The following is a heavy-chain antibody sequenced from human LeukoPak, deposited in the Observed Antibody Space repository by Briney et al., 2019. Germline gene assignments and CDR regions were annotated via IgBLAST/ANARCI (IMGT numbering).Heavy chain of an antibody. V-gene: IGHV1-69*05. J-gene: IGHJ4*02. CDR3: AEDGIRDFD. CDR2: IIPIFGTA. CDR1: GGTFSSYA. Sequence: VASVKVSCKASGGTFSSYAISWVRQAPRQGLEWMGRIIPIFGTANDAQKFQGRVTITTDESTSTAYMELSSLRSEDTAFFFRAEDGIRDFDWGQGTLVTVSS. D-gene: IGHD3-9*01.